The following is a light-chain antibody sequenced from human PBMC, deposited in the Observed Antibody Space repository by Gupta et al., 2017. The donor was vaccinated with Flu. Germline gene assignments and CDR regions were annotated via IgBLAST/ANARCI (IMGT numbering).Light chain of an antibody. CDR1: QYISNF. J-gene: IGKJ4*01. CDR2: SAS. V-gene: IGKV1-39*01. CDR3: EQSYITPLT. Sequence: DILMTQSPSSLSASVGDSVTITCRPSQYISNFLTWYQMKPGRAPKLLIYSASNLQSGVPGRFSGSRSGTDFFLTISSLQTEDFATYYCEQSYITPLTFGGGTTVEIK.